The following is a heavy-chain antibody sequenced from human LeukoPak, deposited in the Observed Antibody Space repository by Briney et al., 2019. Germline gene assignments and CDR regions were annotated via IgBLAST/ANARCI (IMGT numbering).Heavy chain of an antibody. Sequence: PSETLSLTCIVSGGSIISGDYYWTSIRQPPGKGLDWIGYIYHNGDTYYNPSLRSRISISVDTSKNQFSLKLSSVTAAGTALYYCARAGVVPAAINRAFDIWGQGSLVTVSS. D-gene: IGHD2-2*02. CDR3: ARAGVVPAAINRAFDI. CDR1: GGSIISGDYY. CDR2: IYHNGDT. V-gene: IGHV4-30-4*08. J-gene: IGHJ3*02.